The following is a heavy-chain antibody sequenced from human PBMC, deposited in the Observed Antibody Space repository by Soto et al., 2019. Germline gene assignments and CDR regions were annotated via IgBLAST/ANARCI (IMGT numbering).Heavy chain of an antibody. CDR1: GYTFTSYG. Sequence: QVHLVQSGAEVKKPGASVKVSCKASGYTFTSYGSTWVRQARGQGLEWMGWISANNGNTDDAQKLQGRVIVTRDPYTSTAYMELRSLISDDTAVYYCARGRYGDYWGQGALVTVSS. J-gene: IGHJ4*02. CDR2: ISANNGNT. CDR3: ARGRYGDY. V-gene: IGHV1-18*01. D-gene: IGHD1-1*01.